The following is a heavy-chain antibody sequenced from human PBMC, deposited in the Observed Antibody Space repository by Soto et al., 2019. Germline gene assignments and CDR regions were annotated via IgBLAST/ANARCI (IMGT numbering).Heavy chain of an antibody. CDR1: GYTFTSYD. D-gene: IGHD6-19*01. V-gene: IGHV1-8*01. Sequence: ASVKVSCKASGYTFTSYDINWVRQATGQGLEWMGWMNPNSGNTGYAQKFQGRVTMTRNTSISTAYMELSSLRSEDTAVYYCAVQAGIAVAGKLPVYYYYYMDVWGKGTTVTVAS. J-gene: IGHJ6*03. CDR2: MNPNSGNT. CDR3: AVQAGIAVAGKLPVYYYYYMDV.